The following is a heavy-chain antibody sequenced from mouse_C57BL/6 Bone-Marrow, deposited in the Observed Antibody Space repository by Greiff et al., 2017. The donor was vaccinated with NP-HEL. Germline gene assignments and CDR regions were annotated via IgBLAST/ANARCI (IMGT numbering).Heavy chain of an antibody. J-gene: IGHJ4*01. CDR1: GYNFTESS. V-gene: IGHV1-62-2*01. Sequence: VKLMESGAELVKPGASVKLSCKASGYNFTESSIHWVKQRSGQGLEWIGWFYPGSGSIKYNEKFKDKATLTADKSSSTAYLELSRLTSEYSAAYFCARHGGDRPNYYAMDYWGQGTSVTVSS. CDR3: ARHGGDRPNYYAMDY. CDR2: FYPGSGSI.